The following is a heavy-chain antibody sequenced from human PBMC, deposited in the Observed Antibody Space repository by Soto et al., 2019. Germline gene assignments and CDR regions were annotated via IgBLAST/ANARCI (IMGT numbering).Heavy chain of an antibody. CDR3: ATASQPQLAPTDY. D-gene: IGHD6-13*01. CDR1: GFTFSSYA. CDR2: ISGSGGST. Sequence: GGSLRLSCAASGFTFSSYAMSWVRQAPGKGLEWVSAISGSGGSTYYADSVKGRFTISRDNSKNTLYLQMNSLRAEDTAVYYCATASQPQLAPTDYWGKGTLVTVSS. V-gene: IGHV3-23*01. J-gene: IGHJ4*02.